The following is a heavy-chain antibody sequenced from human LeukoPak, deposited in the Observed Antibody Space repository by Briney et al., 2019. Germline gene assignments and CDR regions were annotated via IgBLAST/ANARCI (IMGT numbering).Heavy chain of an antibody. D-gene: IGHD3-22*01. CDR2: IYHSGST. V-gene: IGHV4-4*02. CDR3: ARGIRAVYYDSSGYTY. Sequence: SGTLSLTCAVSGGSISSSNWWSWVRQPPGKGLEWIGEIYHSGSTNYNPSLKSRVTISVDTSKNQFSLKLSSVTAADTAVYYCARGIRAVYYDSSGYTYWGQGTMVTVSS. J-gene: IGHJ3*01. CDR1: GGSISSSNW.